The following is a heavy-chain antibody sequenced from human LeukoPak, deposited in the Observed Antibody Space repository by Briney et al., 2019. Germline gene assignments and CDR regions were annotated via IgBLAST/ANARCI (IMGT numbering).Heavy chain of an antibody. CDR1: GFTFSSYA. CDR3: AKDEGYYGSGSYPDY. CDR2: ISGSGGST. J-gene: IGHJ4*02. V-gene: IGHV3-23*01. D-gene: IGHD3-10*01. Sequence: GGSLRLSCAASGFTFSSYAMSWVRQAPGQGLEWVSAISGSGGSTYYADSVKGRFTISRDNSKNTLYLQMNSLRAEDTGVYCCAKDEGYYGSGSYPDYWGQGTLVTVSS.